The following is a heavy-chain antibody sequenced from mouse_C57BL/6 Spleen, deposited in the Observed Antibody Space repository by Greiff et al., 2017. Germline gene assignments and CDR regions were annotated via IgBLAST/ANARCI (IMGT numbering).Heavy chain of an antibody. CDR3: TRSGNYVYYFDY. CDR2: ISSGGDYI. Sequence: EVQRVESGEGLVKPGGSLKLSCAASGFTFSSYAMSWVRQTPEKRLEWVAYISSGGDYIYYADTVKGRFTISRDNARNTLYLQMSSLKSEDTAMYYCTRSGNYVYYFDYWGQGTTLTVSS. D-gene: IGHD2-1*01. V-gene: IGHV5-9-1*02. CDR1: GFTFSSYA. J-gene: IGHJ2*01.